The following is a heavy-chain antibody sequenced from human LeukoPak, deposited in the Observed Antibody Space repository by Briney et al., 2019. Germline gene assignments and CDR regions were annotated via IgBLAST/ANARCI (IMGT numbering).Heavy chain of an antibody. V-gene: IGHV3-23*01. D-gene: IGHD1-1*01. CDR2: VSSSGGRT. Sequence: PGGSLRLSCAASGFTFSSYAMSWVRQAPGKGLEWVSTVSSSGGRTYYADSVKGRFTISRDNSKNTLYLQMNSLRVEDTAVYYCAGPPTKDVWGQGATVTVSS. CDR1: GFTFSSYA. J-gene: IGHJ6*02. CDR3: AGPPTKDV.